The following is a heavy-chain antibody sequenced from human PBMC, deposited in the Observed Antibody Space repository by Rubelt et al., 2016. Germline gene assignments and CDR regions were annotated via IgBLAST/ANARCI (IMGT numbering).Heavy chain of an antibody. D-gene: IGHD3-22*01. V-gene: IGHV4-59*13. Sequence: GKGLEWIGYIYYSGSTNYNPSLKSRVTISVDTSKNQFSLKLSSVTAADTAVYYCARVLGGHYYDSSGYAVLDYWGQGTLVTVSS. CDR2: IYYSGST. CDR3: ARVLGGHYYDSSGYAVLDY. J-gene: IGHJ4*02.